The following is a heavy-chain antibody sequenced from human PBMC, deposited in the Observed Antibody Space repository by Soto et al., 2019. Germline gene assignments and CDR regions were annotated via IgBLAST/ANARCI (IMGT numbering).Heavy chain of an antibody. CDR2: INHSGST. CDR1: GGSFSGYY. Sequence: ASETLSLTCAVYGGSFSGYYWSWIRQPPGKGLEWIGEINHSGSTNYNPSLKSRVTISVDTSKNQFSLKLSSVTAADTAVYYCAWKEVNYYYYGMDVWGQGTTVTVSS. CDR3: AWKEVNYYYYGMDV. V-gene: IGHV4-34*01. J-gene: IGHJ6*02. D-gene: IGHD1-1*01.